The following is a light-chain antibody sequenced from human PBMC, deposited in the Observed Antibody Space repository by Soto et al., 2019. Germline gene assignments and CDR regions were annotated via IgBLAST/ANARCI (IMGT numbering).Light chain of an antibody. J-gene: IGKJ5*01. Sequence: ETVLTQSPGTLSLSPGERATLSCRASQSVTSRHLAWYQQKPGQAPRLLIYGASSRATGIPDRFSGSGSGTDFTLTISRLEPEDFAVYYCQQSSSSPITFGQGTRLEIK. CDR1: QSVTSRH. V-gene: IGKV3-20*01. CDR2: GAS. CDR3: QQSSSSPIT.